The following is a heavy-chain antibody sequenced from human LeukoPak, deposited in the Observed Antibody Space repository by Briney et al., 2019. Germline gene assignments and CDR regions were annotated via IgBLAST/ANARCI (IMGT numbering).Heavy chain of an antibody. CDR2: ISAAGGSA. D-gene: IGHD6-19*01. Sequence: PGGSLTISCAGSGYTFNRYSLSWVRQAPGKGLEWVSTISAAGGSAYYSDSVRGRFTLSRDNSKNTLSLHMSSLGAEDTGIYYCAKSPADLYWDKQFDYFDYWGQGTLVTVSS. J-gene: IGHJ4*02. CDR3: AKSPADLYWDKQFDYFDY. CDR1: GYTFNRYS. V-gene: IGHV3-23*01.